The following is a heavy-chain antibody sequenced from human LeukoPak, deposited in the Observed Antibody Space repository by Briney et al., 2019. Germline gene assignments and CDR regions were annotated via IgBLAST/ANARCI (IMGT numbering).Heavy chain of an antibody. V-gene: IGHV4-61*09. Sequence: SQTLSLTCTVSGGSVNSGSYYWNWIRQSAGKGLEWIGHIYTSGSTNCNPSLKSRVTISLDTSKNQFSLEVNSVTAADTAVYYCARCTSTSCYNFDYWGQGTLVTVSS. CDR2: IYTSGST. CDR1: GGSVNSGSYY. J-gene: IGHJ4*02. D-gene: IGHD2-2*02. CDR3: ARCTSTSCYNFDY.